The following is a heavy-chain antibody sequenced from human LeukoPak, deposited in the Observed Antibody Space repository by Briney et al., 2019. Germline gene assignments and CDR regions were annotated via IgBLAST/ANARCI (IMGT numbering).Heavy chain of an antibody. J-gene: IGHJ5*02. D-gene: IGHD5-18*01. CDR3: ARHVDTNWFDP. V-gene: IGHV4-59*01. CDR2: VYYTGGT. Sequence: SETLSLTCTVSGGSIINYYWSWIRQPPGKGLEWIGYVYYTGGTNYNPSLKSRLTISVDTSKNQFSLKLSSVTPADTAVYYCARHVDTNWFDPWGQGIRVTVSS. CDR1: GGSIINYY.